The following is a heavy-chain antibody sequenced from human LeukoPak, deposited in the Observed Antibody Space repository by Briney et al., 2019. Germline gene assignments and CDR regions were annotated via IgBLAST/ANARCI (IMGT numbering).Heavy chain of an antibody. V-gene: IGHV1-18*01. CDR1: GYTFSSYG. CDR2: ISAYNGNT. CDR3: ARVGAYCTSTSCLDY. Sequence: GASVKVSCKASGYTFSSYGFSWVRQAPGQGLEWMAWISAYNGNTNYAQKLQGRVTMTTDTSTSTAYMELRSLTSDDTAVYYCARVGAYCTSTSCLDYWGQGTLVTVSS. J-gene: IGHJ4*02. D-gene: IGHD2-2*01.